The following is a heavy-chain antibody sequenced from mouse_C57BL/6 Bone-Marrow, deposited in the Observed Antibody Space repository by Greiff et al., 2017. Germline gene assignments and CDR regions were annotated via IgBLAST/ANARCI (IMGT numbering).Heavy chain of an antibody. CDR3: ARERFITTVVEGTFDV. J-gene: IGHJ1*03. V-gene: IGHV1-81*01. CDR2: IYPRSGNT. D-gene: IGHD1-1*01. CDR1: GYTFTSYG. Sequence: QVQLQQSGAELARPGASVKLSCKASGYTFTSYGISWVKQRTGQGLEWIGEIYPRSGNTYYNEKFKGKATLTADKSSSTAYMELRSLTSEDSSVYFCARERFITTVVEGTFDVWGTGTTGTVSS.